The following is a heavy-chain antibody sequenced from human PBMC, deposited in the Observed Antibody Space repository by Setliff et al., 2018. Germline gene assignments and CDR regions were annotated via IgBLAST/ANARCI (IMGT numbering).Heavy chain of an antibody. Sequence: ASVKVSCKASGYTFTSYYMHWVRQAPGQGLEWMGIIYPSGGTTSYAQKFQERVTVTRDMSTSTAYMELSSLRSEDTAVYYCAAAELGYSSYDAFDIWGQGTMVTVSS. CDR3: AAAELGYSSYDAFDI. CDR1: GYTFTSYY. CDR2: IYPSGGTT. J-gene: IGHJ3*02. D-gene: IGHD3-22*01. V-gene: IGHV1-46*01.